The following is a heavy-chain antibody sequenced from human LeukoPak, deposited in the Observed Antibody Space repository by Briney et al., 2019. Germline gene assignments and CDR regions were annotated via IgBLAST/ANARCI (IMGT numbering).Heavy chain of an antibody. Sequence: GRSLRLSCAASGFTFSSYGMHWVRQAPGKGLEWVAFIRYDGSNKYYADSVKGRFTISRDNSKNTLYLQMNSLRAEDTAVYYCAKDMGAYYYGSGSYTSMDVWGKGTTVTVSS. D-gene: IGHD3-10*01. CDR2: IRYDGSNK. CDR3: AKDMGAYYYGSGSYTSMDV. J-gene: IGHJ6*03. CDR1: GFTFSSYG. V-gene: IGHV3-30*02.